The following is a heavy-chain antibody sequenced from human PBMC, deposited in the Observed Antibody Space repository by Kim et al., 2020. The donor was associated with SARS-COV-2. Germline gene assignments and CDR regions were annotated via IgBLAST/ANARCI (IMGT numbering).Heavy chain of an antibody. CDR2: INPSGGST. CDR3: ARDLTTVTAVTGYYYYGLDV. V-gene: IGHV1-46*01. D-gene: IGHD4-4*01. Sequence: ASVKVSCKASGYTFTSYYMHWVRQAPGQGLEWMGIINPSGGSTSYAQKFQGRVTMTRHTSTSTVYMELSSLRSEDTAVYFCARDLTTVTAVTGYYYYGLDVWGQGTTVTVSS. CDR1: GYTFTSYY. J-gene: IGHJ6*02.